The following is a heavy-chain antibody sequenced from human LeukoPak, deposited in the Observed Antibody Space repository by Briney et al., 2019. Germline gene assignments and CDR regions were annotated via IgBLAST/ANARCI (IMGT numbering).Heavy chain of an antibody. D-gene: IGHD3-22*01. CDR1: GGSISSSNW. CDR2: IYHSGST. CDR3: ARDYDSSGYYYGYYYYYYYMDV. Sequence: PSETLSLTCAVSGGSISSSNWWSWVRQPPGKGLEWIGEIYHSGSTNYNPSLKSRVTISVDKSKNQFSLKLSSVTAADTAVYYCARDYDSSGYYYGYYYYYYYMDVWGKGTTVTVSS. V-gene: IGHV4-4*02. J-gene: IGHJ6*03.